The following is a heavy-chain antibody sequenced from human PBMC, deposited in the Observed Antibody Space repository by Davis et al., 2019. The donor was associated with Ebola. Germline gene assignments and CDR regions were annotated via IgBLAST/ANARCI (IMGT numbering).Heavy chain of an antibody. CDR2: ISSSGNYI. CDR3: ARDRVVPAATWFDP. V-gene: IGHV3-21*01. CDR1: GFTFSTYS. Sequence: PGGSLRLSCAAAGFTFSTYSMNWVRQAPGKGLEWVSSISSSGNYIYYADSVKGRFTISRDNVKNSLYLQMNSLRAEDTAVYYCARDRVVPAATWFDPWGQGTLVSVSS. J-gene: IGHJ5*02. D-gene: IGHD2-2*01.